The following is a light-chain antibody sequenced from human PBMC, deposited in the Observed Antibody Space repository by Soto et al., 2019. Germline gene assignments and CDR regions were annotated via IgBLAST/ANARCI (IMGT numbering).Light chain of an antibody. Sequence: EIVLTQSPGTLSLSSGERATLSCRASQSVRSNYLAWYQQKPGQAPRLLIYGASSRATGIPDRFSGSGSGTDFTLTSSRLEPEDFAVYYCQEYASAPRTFGGGTKVEIK. J-gene: IGKJ4*01. CDR1: QSVRSNY. CDR3: QEYASAPRT. CDR2: GAS. V-gene: IGKV3-20*01.